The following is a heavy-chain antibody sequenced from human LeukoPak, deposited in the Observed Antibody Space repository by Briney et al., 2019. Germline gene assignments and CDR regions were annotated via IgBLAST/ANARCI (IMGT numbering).Heavy chain of an antibody. J-gene: IGHJ4*02. CDR2: IRSKANRYAT. CDR3: TSMATISPFDY. Sequence: WGSLTLSCAASGVTISSSDMHWVRQAPGKGLEWVGRIRSKANRYATAYAASVNGRFTISRDDSKNTAYLQMNSLKTEDTAVYYCTSMATISPFDYWGQGTLVTVSS. D-gene: IGHD5-24*01. CDR1: GVTISSSD. V-gene: IGHV3-73*01.